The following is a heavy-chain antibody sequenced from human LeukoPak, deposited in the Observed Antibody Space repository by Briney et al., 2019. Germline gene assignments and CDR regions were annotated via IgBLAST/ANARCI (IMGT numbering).Heavy chain of an antibody. V-gene: IGHV4-34*01. CDR1: GGSFTGYF. J-gene: IGHJ4*02. Sequence: PSENLSLTCAVYGGSFTGYFWTWIRQSPGQGLEWIGEINHSGSTNYNPSLKSRLTISLDTSKNQFSLKLTSVTAADTAVYYCARSPRVLWASRYDHWGRGTLVTVSS. D-gene: IGHD2/OR15-2a*01. CDR3: ARSPRVLWASRYDH. CDR2: INHSGST.